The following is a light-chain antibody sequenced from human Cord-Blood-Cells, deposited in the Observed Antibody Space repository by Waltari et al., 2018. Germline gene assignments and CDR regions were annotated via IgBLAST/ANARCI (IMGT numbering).Light chain of an antibody. CDR1: QSVSSSY. V-gene: IGKV3-20*01. CDR2: GAS. CDR3: QQYGSSR. Sequence: EIVLTQSPGTLSLSPGERATLSCRASQSVSSSYLAWYQQKPGQAPRLLIYGASSRATGMPDRFSVSGSGTDFTLTISRLEPEDCAVYYCQQYGSSRFGQGTKLEIK. J-gene: IGKJ2*03.